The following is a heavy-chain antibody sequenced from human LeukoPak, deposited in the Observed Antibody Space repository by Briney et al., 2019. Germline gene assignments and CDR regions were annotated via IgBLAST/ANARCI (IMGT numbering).Heavy chain of an antibody. CDR1: GGSISSSSYY. CDR2: IYYSGST. CDR3: ASSELRGAFDI. Sequence: SETLSLTCTVSGGSISSSSYYWGWIRQPPGKGLEWIGSIYYSGSTYYNPSLKSRVTISVDTSKNQFSLKLSSVTAADTAVYYCASSELRGAFDIWGQGTLVTVSS. J-gene: IGHJ4*02. V-gene: IGHV4-39*07. D-gene: IGHD1-26*01.